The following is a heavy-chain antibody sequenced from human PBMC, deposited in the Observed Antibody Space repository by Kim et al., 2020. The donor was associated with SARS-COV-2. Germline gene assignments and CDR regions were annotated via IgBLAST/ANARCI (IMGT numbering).Heavy chain of an antibody. CDR1: GGSFSGYY. J-gene: IGHJ4*02. Sequence: SETLSLTCAVYGGSFSGYYWSWIRQPPGKGLEWIGEINHSGSTNYNQSLKSRVTISVDTSKNQFSLKLSSVTAADTAVYYCARGRGGTEYSSGPDFDYWGQGTLVTVSS. D-gene: IGHD6-19*01. V-gene: IGHV4-34*01. CDR2: INHSGST. CDR3: ARGRGGTEYSSGPDFDY.